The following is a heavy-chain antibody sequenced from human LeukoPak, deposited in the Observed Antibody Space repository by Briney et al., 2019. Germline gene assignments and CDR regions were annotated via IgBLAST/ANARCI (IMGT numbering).Heavy chain of an antibody. CDR3: VTEKQSGSYIEY. J-gene: IGHJ4*02. CDR2: IKGSGGNT. V-gene: IGHV3-23*01. Sequence: PGGSLRLSCAASGFTFSSYAMSWVRQAPGKGLEWVSDIKGSGGNTYYADSVKGRFTISRDNAKNSLYLQTNSLRAEDTAVYYCVTEKQSGSYIEYWGQGTLVTVSS. CDR1: GFTFSSYA. D-gene: IGHD1-26*01.